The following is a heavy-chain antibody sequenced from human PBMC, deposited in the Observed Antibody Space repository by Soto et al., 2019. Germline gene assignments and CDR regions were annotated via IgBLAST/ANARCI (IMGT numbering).Heavy chain of an antibody. D-gene: IGHD3-10*01. CDR1: GGSISSGGFF. CDR2: INYSGST. CDR3: ARDILLWFGELPPRAHDAFDI. V-gene: IGHV4-31*03. Sequence: QVQLQEAGPGLVKPSQTLSLTCTVSGGSISSGGFFWGRIRQHPGKGPEWIGDINYSGSTYSNPSLKSRVTISVDTSKNQFSLKLSSVTAADTAVYYCARDILLWFGELPPRAHDAFDIWGQGTMVTVSS. J-gene: IGHJ3*02.